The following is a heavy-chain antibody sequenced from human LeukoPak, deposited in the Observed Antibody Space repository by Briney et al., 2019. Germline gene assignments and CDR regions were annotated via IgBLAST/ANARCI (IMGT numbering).Heavy chain of an antibody. V-gene: IGHV4-59*01. CDR1: GGSISKYY. CDR2: IYYSGST. Sequence: SETLSLTCTVSGGSISKYYWNWIRQSPGKGLEWIGFIYYSGSTNYNPSLKSRVTMSVDASKSQFSLNLSSVTAADTAVYYCARDLKGFDYWGQGTLVTVSS. CDR3: ARDLKGFDY. J-gene: IGHJ4*02.